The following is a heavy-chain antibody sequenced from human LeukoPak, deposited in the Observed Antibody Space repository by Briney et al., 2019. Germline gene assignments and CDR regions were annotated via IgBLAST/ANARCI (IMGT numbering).Heavy chain of an antibody. J-gene: IGHJ6*03. V-gene: IGHV1-2*02. CDR3: ARVVVVPAAKDYYYYMDV. D-gene: IGHD2-2*01. Sequence: ASVKVSCNASGYTFTGYYMHWVRQAPGQGLEWMGWINPNSGGTNYAQKFQGRVTMTRDTSISTAYMELSRLRSDDTAVYYCARVVVVPAAKDYYYYMDVWGKGTTVTVSS. CDR1: GYTFTGYY. CDR2: INPNSGGT.